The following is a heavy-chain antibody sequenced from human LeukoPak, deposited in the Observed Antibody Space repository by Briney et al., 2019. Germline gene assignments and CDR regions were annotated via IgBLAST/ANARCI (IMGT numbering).Heavy chain of an antibody. Sequence: GASVKVSCKASGYTFTSYGISWVRQAPGQGLEWMGWISAYNGNTNYAQKLQGRVTMTTDTSTSTAYMELRSLRSDDTAVYYCARDNIETNDFWSGYSFLVRDANYYCYGMDVWGQGTTVTVSS. CDR1: GYTFTSYG. V-gene: IGHV1-18*01. D-gene: IGHD3-3*01. CDR3: ARDNIETNDFWSGYSFLVRDANYYCYGMDV. CDR2: ISAYNGNT. J-gene: IGHJ6*02.